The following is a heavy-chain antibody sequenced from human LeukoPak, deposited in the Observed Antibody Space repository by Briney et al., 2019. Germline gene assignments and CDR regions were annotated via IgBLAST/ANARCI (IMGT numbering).Heavy chain of an antibody. CDR3: AKALCSSTSCRFDY. CDR2: ISWNSGSI. V-gene: IGHV3-9*01. D-gene: IGHD2-2*01. CDR1: RFTFDDYA. J-gene: IGHJ4*02. Sequence: GRSLRLSCAASRFTFDDYAMHWVRRAPGKGLEWVSGISWNSGSIGYADSVKGRFTISRDNAKNSLYLQMNSLRAEDTALYYCAKALCSSTSCRFDYWGQGTLVTVSS.